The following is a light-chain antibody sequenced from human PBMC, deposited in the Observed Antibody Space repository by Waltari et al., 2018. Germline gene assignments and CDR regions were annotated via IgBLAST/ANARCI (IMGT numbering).Light chain of an antibody. J-gene: IGLJ1*01. CDR1: SSDVGGSTY. Sequence: QSALTQPASVSGSPGQSIAFSCTGTSSDVGGSTYVSWYQQHPGKAPKLMIYDVTKRPSGISNRFSGSKSGYTASLTISGLQAEDEADYYCISYTSSGTYVFGTGTKVTVL. CDR2: DVT. V-gene: IGLV2-14*01. CDR3: ISYTSSGTYV.